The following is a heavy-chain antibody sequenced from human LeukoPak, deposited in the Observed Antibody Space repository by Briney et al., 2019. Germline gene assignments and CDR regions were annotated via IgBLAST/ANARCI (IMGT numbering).Heavy chain of an antibody. Sequence: ASETLSLTCAVYGGSFSGYYWSWIRQPPGKGLEWIGEINHSGSTNYNPSLKSRVTISVDTSKNQFSLKLSSVTAADTAVYYCARRRYAVAGGPDFDYWGQGTLVTVSS. CDR3: ARRRYAVAGGPDFDY. CDR2: INHSGST. V-gene: IGHV4-34*01. J-gene: IGHJ4*02. D-gene: IGHD6-19*01. CDR1: GGSFSGYY.